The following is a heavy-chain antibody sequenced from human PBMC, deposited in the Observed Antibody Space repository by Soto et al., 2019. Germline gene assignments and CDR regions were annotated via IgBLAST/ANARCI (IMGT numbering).Heavy chain of an antibody. CDR1: GYTFSRYG. CDR2: ISGFNGNT. V-gene: IGHV1-18*01. Sequence: ASVKVSCKASGYTFSRYGISWVRQAPGQGLEWMGWISGFNGNTKESEKLQGRVTLTTDTAANTAHMELRGLRSDDTAVYYCARASAYSTPWSFANWGQGTLVTVSS. CDR3: ARASAYSTPWSFAN. D-gene: IGHD2-8*01. J-gene: IGHJ4*02.